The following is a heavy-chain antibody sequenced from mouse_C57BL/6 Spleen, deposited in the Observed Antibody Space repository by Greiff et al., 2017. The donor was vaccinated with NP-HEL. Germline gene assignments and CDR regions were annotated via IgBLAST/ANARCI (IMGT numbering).Heavy chain of an antibody. J-gene: IGHJ4*01. V-gene: IGHV2-9-1*01. D-gene: IGHD2-5*01. CDR3: ARDSNYVDYAMDY. Sequence: VQWVESGPGLVAPSQSLSITCTVSGFSLTSYAISWVRQPPGKGLEWLGVIWTGGGTNYNSALKSRLSISKDNSKSQVFLKMNSLQTDDTARYYCARDSNYVDYAMDYWGQGTSVTVSS. CDR2: IWTGGGT. CDR1: GFSLTSYA.